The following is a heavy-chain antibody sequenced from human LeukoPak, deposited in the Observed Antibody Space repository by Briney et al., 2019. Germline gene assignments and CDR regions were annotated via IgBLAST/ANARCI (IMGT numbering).Heavy chain of an antibody. V-gene: IGHV1-69*13. CDR3: ARVNYDSSGYYYRFDY. J-gene: IGHJ4*02. CDR2: IIPIFGTA. CDR1: GGTFSSYA. D-gene: IGHD3-22*01. Sequence: SVKVSCKASGGTFSSYAISWVRQAPGQGLEWMGGIIPIFGTANYAQKFQGRVTITADESTSTAYMELSSLRSEDTAVYYCARVNYDSSGYYYRFDYWGQGTLVTVPS.